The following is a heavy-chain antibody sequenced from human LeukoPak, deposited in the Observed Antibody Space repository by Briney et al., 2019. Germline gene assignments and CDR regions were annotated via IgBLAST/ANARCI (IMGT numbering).Heavy chain of an antibody. CDR3: ASEVSLSTDY. Sequence: PSETLSLTCTVSGGSISSSSYSWGWIRQPPGKGLEWIGSIYYSGSTYYNPSLKSRVTISVDTSKNQFSLKLSSVTAADTAVYYCASEVSLSTDYWGQGTLVTVSS. D-gene: IGHD2-8*01. J-gene: IGHJ4*02. CDR2: IYYSGST. CDR1: GGSISSSSYS. V-gene: IGHV4-39*01.